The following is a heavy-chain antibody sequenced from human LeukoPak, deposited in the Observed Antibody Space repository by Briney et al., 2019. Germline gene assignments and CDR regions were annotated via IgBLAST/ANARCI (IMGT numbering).Heavy chain of an antibody. V-gene: IGHV1-24*01. CDR2: FDPEDGET. J-gene: IGHJ5*02. Sequence: GASVKVSCKVSGYTLTELSMHWVRQAPGKGLEWMGDFDPEDGETIYAQKFQGRVTMTEDTSTDTAYMELSSLRSEDTAVYYCATGVGGSSAQWFDPWGQGTLVTVSS. D-gene: IGHD3-16*01. CDR3: ATGVGGSSAQWFDP. CDR1: GYTLTELS.